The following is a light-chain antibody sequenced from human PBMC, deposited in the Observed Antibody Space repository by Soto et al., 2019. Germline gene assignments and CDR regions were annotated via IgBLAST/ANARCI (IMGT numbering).Light chain of an antibody. V-gene: IGLV2-8*01. CDR2: EVN. J-gene: IGLJ2*01. Sequence: QSVLTQPPSASGSPGQSVTISCTGTSSDVGGYNFVSWYQQHPGKPPKLMIYEVNKRPSGVPDRFSGSKSGSTASLTVSGLQAEDEADYYCSSYAGSTNFVVFGGGTKLTVL. CDR1: SSDVGGYNF. CDR3: SSYAGSTNFVV.